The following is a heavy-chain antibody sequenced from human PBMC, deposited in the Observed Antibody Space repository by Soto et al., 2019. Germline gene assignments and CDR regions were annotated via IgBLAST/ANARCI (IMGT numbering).Heavy chain of an antibody. CDR1: GGSFSGYY. J-gene: IGHJ5*02. V-gene: IGHV4-34*01. Sequence: QVQLQQWGAGLLKPSETLSLTCAVYGGSFSGYYWSWIRQPPGKGLEWIGEINHSGSTNYNPSLKRRVTISVDTSKNQFSLKLISVIAADTALYYCARGSRMSRTPLFDPWGQGTLVTVSS. CDR3: ARGSRMSRTPLFDP. CDR2: INHSGST. D-gene: IGHD2-2*01.